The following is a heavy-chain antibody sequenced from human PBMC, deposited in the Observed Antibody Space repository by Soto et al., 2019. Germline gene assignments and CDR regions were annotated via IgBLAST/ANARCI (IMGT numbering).Heavy chain of an antibody. CDR3: ATLVRSGRGPRGMDV. CDR1: GYTLTELS. D-gene: IGHD2-15*01. J-gene: IGHJ6*02. Sequence: ASVKVSCKVSGYTLTELSMHWVRHAPGKGLEWMGGFDPEDGETIYAQKFQGRVTMTEDTSTDTAYMELSSLRSEDTAVYYCATLVRSGRGPRGMDVWGQGPTVTGSS. V-gene: IGHV1-24*01. CDR2: FDPEDGET.